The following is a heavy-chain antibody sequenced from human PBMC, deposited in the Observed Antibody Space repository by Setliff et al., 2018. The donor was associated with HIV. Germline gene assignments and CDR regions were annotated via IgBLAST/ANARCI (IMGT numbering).Heavy chain of an antibody. CDR3: GRGLRSPG. CDR1: KFTFRRYW. Sequence: PGGSLRLSCAASKFTFRRYWMSWVRQAPGKGLEWVANINEDGTEQYYAGSVKGRFTIARDNTKNSLYLQMSSLRGEDTAIYYCGRGLRSPGWGQGTLVTVSS. D-gene: IGHD3-10*01. V-gene: IGHV3-7*01. CDR2: INEDGTEQ. J-gene: IGHJ4*02.